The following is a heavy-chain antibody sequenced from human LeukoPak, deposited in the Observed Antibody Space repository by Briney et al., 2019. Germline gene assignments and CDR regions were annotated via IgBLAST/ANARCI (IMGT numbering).Heavy chain of an antibody. J-gene: IGHJ4*02. V-gene: IGHV3-30*04. Sequence: GGSLRLSCAASGFTFSSYAMHWVRQAPGKGLEWVAVISYDGSNKYYADSVKGRFTISRDNSKNTLYLQMNSLRAEDTAVYYCARERCCSTSCRRNPDYWGQGTLVTVSS. CDR3: ARERCCSTSCRRNPDY. CDR2: ISYDGSNK. CDR1: GFTFSSYA. D-gene: IGHD2-2*01.